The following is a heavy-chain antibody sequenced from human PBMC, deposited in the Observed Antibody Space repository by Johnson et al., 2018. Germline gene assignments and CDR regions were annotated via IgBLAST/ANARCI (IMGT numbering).Heavy chain of an antibody. CDR2: YSARHDYT. CDR3: AKGGGVWGSYRWQDYYMDV. Sequence: QLVEYGGGLAQPGGSLRLSCEASGFTFSTHAMSWVRQIPGKGLEWVSSYSARHDYTHYAASVKGRFTIPRDNSKNPLYLQMTSRRAEDTAVDYCAKGGGVWGSYRWQDYYMDVWGKGTTVTVSS. D-gene: IGHD3-16*02. CDR1: GFTFSTHA. J-gene: IGHJ6*03. V-gene: IGHV3-23*04.